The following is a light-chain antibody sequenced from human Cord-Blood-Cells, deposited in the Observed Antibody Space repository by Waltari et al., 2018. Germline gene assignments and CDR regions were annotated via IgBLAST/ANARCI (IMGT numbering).Light chain of an antibody. Sequence: SYVLTQPPSVSVAPGKTARITCGGNNIGSKSVHWYQQKPGQAPVLVIYYDSDRPSGIPERFSGSNSGNTATLTLSRVEAGDEADYDCQVWDSSSDHWVFGGGTKLTVL. CDR3: QVWDSSSDHWV. V-gene: IGLV3-21*04. CDR2: YDS. J-gene: IGLJ3*02. CDR1: NIGSKS.